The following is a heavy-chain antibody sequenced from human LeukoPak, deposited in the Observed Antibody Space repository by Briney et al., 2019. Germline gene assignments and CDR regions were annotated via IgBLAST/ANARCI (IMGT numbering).Heavy chain of an antibody. D-gene: IGHD4-23*01. Sequence: SVKVSCKASGYTFSSSGIYWVRQVPGQGLEWMGRIIPILGIANYAQKFQGRVTITADKSTSTAYMELSSLRSEDTAVYYCARVGGPPDYGGNSYWGQGTLVTVSS. V-gene: IGHV1-69*04. CDR3: ARVGGPPDYGGNSY. CDR1: GYTFSSSG. CDR2: IIPILGIA. J-gene: IGHJ4*02.